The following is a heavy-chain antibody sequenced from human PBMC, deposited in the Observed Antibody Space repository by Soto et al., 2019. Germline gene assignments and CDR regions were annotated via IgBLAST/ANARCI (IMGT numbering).Heavy chain of an antibody. CDR2: VYSNGNT. V-gene: IGHV4-31*03. Sequence: SETLSLTCTVSDDSLTTNKYAWTWIRQNPEKGLEWIGYVYSNGNTRSSPSLQSRVSMSVDTSKSHFSLRLSSVTAADTAVYFCARASYFRPSGSYYFVSWGQGTLVTVSS. J-gene: IGHJ4*02. CDR1: DDSLTTNKYA. D-gene: IGHD3-10*01. CDR3: ARASYFRPSGSYYFVS.